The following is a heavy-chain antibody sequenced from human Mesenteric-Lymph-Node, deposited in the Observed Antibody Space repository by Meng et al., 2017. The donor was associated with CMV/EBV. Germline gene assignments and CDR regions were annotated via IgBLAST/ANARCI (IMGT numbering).Heavy chain of an antibody. CDR3: AREVEAAALYLSYYGMDV. V-gene: IGHV3-48*03. CDR2: ISNTGGTK. J-gene: IGHJ6*02. CDR1: GFTFRSYE. D-gene: IGHD2-2*01. Sequence: GGSLRLSCAASGFTFRSYEMNWVRQAPGKGLEWVSYISNTGGTKYYADSVKGRFTISRDNAQNSLYLQMDSLRAEDTGVYYCAREVEAAALYLSYYGMDVWGQGTTVTVS.